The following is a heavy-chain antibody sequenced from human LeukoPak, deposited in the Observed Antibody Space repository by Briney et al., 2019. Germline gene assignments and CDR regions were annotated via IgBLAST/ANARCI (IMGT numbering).Heavy chain of an antibody. D-gene: IGHD2-8*01. J-gene: IGHJ4*02. V-gene: IGHV3-48*01. CDR3: ARDFTSGLYPFDY. Sequence: GGSLRLSCATSGFTFSSYSFDWVRQAPGKVLEWVSYIDRRSETMYYARSVRGRFTISRDNAKNSLYLQMDSLGVEDTAVYYRARDFTSGLYPFDYWGPGTLVTVSS. CDR2: IDRRSETM. CDR1: GFTFSSYS.